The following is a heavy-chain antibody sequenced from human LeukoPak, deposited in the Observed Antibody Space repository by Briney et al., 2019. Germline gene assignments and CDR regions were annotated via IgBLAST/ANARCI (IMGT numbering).Heavy chain of an antibody. J-gene: IGHJ4*02. CDR1: GGTFSSYA. D-gene: IGHD1-14*01. V-gene: IGHV1-69*01. CDR2: IIPIFGTA. CDR3: ARLPPDSSRPRDY. Sequence: SVKVSCKASGGTFSSYAISWVRQAPGHGLEWMGGIIPIFGTANYAQKFQGRVTITADESTSTAYMELSSLRSEDTAVYYCARLPPDSSRPRDYWGQGTLVTVSS.